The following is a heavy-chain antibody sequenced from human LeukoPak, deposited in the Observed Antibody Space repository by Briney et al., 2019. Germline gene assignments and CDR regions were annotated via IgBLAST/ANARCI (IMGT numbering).Heavy chain of an antibody. D-gene: IGHD3-22*01. Sequence: PGGSLRLSCAASGFIFSTYAMTWVRQAPGKGLEWVSTISGSGGGTYYAESLKGRITIARDNSKNTLYLQMNSLRAEDTAVYYCAKSTSQTMIVDFDYWGQGTLVTVSS. CDR3: AKSTSQTMIVDFDY. V-gene: IGHV3-23*01. CDR1: GFIFSTYA. J-gene: IGHJ4*02. CDR2: ISGSGGGT.